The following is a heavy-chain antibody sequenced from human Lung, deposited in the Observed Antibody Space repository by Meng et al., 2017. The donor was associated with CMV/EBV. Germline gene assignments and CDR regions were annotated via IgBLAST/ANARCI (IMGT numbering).Heavy chain of an antibody. CDR1: GGSISSSNW. V-gene: IGHV4-4*02. CDR2: IYHSGST. J-gene: IGHJ5*01. CDR3: ARRLSSIAAHNWLDP. D-gene: IGHD6-6*01. Sequence: SETLSLTCAVSGGSISSSNWWSWVRQPPGKGLEWIGEIYHSGSTNYNPSLKSRDTISVDNSKNQFSLMLSSVTAADTAVYYCARRLSSIAAHNWLDPWGQGTLVTVSS.